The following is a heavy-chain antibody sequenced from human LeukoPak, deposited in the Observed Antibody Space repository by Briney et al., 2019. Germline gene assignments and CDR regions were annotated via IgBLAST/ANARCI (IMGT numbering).Heavy chain of an antibody. CDR2: ISAYNGNT. J-gene: IGHJ4*02. V-gene: IGHV1-18*01. D-gene: IGHD6-13*01. CDR1: GYTFTSYG. Sequence: ASVKVSCKASGYTFTSYGISWVRQAPGQGLEWMGWISAYNGNTNYAQKLQGRVTMTTDTSTSTAYMELRSLRSGDTAVYYCARGGRRIAAAGFPKVFWGQGTLVTVSS. CDR3: ARGGRRIAAAGFPKVF.